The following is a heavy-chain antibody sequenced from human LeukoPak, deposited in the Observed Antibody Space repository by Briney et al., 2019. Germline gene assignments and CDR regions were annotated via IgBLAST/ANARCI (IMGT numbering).Heavy chain of an antibody. D-gene: IGHD6-13*01. Sequence: ASVKVSCKASGYTFTSYYMHWVRQAPGQGLEWMGIINPSGGSTSYAQKFQGRVTMTRDTSTSTVYMELSSLRSEDTAVYYCARVSSPTLVAAGRYYFDYWGQGTLVTVSS. J-gene: IGHJ4*02. CDR3: ARVSSPTLVAAGRYYFDY. CDR1: GYTFTSYY. V-gene: IGHV1-46*01. CDR2: INPSGGST.